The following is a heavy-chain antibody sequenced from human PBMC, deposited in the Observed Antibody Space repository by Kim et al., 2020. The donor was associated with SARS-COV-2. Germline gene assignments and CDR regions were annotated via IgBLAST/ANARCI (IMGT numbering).Heavy chain of an antibody. CDR1: GGSISSSSYY. Sequence: SETLSLTCTVSGGSISSSSYYWGWIRQPPGKGLEWIGSIYYSGSTYYNPSLKSRVTISVDTSKNQFSLKLSSVTAADTAVYYCASPGHGGDAFDIWGQGTMVTVSS. J-gene: IGHJ3*02. CDR3: ASPGHGGDAFDI. V-gene: IGHV4-39*01. D-gene: IGHD3-10*01. CDR2: IYYSGST.